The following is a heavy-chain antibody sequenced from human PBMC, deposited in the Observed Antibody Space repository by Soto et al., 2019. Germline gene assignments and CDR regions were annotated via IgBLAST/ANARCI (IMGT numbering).Heavy chain of an antibody. CDR1: GGSISSGDYY. D-gene: IGHD5-18*01. CDR3: ARELGYSYGSGMDY. J-gene: IGHJ4*02. Sequence: QVQLQESGPGLVKPSQTLSLTCPVSGGSISSGDYYWSWIRHPPGKGLEWIGYIYYSGSTYYNPSLKSLVTRSVDTSKNQFSLKLSSVTAADTAVYYCARELGYSYGSGMDYWGQGTLVTVSS. CDR2: IYYSGST. V-gene: IGHV4-30-4*01.